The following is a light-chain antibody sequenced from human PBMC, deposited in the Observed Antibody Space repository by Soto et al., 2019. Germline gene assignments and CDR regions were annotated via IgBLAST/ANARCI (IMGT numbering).Light chain of an antibody. CDR2: DVS. V-gene: IGLV2-14*03. CDR1: SSDVGAYDY. J-gene: IGLJ1*01. CDR3: SSHTTSGTRV. Sequence: QSVLTQPASVSGSPGQSITISCTGTSSDVGAYDYVSWYQQHPGKAPKLLIYDVSNRPSGVSNRFSGSKSGNTASLTISGLRAEDETDYYCSSHTTSGTRVFGTGTKLTVL.